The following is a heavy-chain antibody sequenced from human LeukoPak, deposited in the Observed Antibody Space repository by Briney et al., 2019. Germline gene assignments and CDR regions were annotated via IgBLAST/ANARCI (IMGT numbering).Heavy chain of an antibody. CDR3: ARYSGSYLHYYYYTDV. V-gene: IGHV4-59*01. CDR1: GGSISSYH. D-gene: IGHD1-26*01. J-gene: IGHJ6*03. Sequence: SETLSLTCTVSGGSISSYHWSWIRQPPGKGLEWIGYIYYSGSTNYNPSLKSRVTISVDTSKNQFSLKLSSVTAADTAVYYCARYSGSYLHYYYYTDVWGKGTTVTVSS. CDR2: IYYSGST.